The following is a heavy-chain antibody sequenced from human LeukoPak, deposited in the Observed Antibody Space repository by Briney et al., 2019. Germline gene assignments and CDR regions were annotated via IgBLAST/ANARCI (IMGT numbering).Heavy chain of an antibody. CDR1: GFTFSSYA. CDR2: ISGSGGST. J-gene: IGHJ4*02. CDR3: AKGSGPLQYYFDY. V-gene: IGHV3-23*01. Sequence: GGSLRLSCAAFGFTFSSYAMSWVRQAPGKGLEWVSAISGSGGSTYYADSVKGRFTISRDNSKNTLYLQMNSLRAEDTAVYYCAKGSGPLQYYFDYWGQGTLVTVSS. D-gene: IGHD2-15*01.